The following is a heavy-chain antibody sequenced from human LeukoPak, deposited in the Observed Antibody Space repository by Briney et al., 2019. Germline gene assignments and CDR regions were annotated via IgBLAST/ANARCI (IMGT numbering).Heavy chain of an antibody. CDR2: IYHSGST. J-gene: IGHJ6*03. V-gene: IGHV4-59*01. D-gene: IGHD3-10*01. CDR1: GGSISSYY. CDR3: ARELLWFGEGVANMDV. Sequence: SETLSLTCTVSGGSISSYYWSWIRQPPGKGLEWIGYIYHSGSTNYNPSLKSRVTISVDTSKNQFSLKLSSVTAADTAVYYCARELLWFGEGVANMDVWGKGTTVTISS.